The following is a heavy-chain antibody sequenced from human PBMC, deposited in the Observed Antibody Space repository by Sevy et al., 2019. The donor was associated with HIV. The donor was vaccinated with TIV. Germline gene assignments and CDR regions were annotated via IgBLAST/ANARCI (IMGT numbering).Heavy chain of an antibody. CDR3: AKVAFGGIAVYYFDY. V-gene: IGHV3-9*01. CDR2: ISWNSGSI. CDR1: GFTFDDYA. J-gene: IGHJ4*02. Sequence: GGSLRLSCAASGFTFDDYAMHWVRQAPGKGLERVSGISWNSGSIGYADSVKGRFTISRDNAKNSLYLQMNSLRAEDTALYYCAKVAFGGIAVYYFDYWGQGTLVTVSS. D-gene: IGHD6-19*01.